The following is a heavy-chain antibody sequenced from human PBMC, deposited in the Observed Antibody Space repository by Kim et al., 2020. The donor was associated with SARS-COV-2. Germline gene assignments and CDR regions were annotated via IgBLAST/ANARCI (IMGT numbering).Heavy chain of an antibody. J-gene: IGHJ6*01. CDR3: ARDHPFCSGGTCPPAYY. CDR2: IAFDGDQK. Sequence: GGSLRLSCAASGFSFSDYAMHWVRQAPGKGLEWVAFIAFDGDQKFFADVAKGRFTVSSDNYQNKMYLEMRSLKAEDTAVYYCARDHPFCSGGTCPPAYY. CDR1: GFSFSDYA. V-gene: IGHV3-30*04. D-gene: IGHD2-15*01.